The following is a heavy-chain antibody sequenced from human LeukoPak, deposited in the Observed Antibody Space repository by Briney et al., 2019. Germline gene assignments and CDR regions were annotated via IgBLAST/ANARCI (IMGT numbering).Heavy chain of an antibody. J-gene: IGHJ5*02. CDR1: GGSISSYY. V-gene: IGHV4-59*01. CDR2: IYYSGST. Sequence: SETLSLTCTVSGGSISSYYWSWLGQPPGKGLAWIGYIYYSGSTNYNPSLKSRVTISVDTSKNQFSLKLSSVTAADTAVYYCARATVTTSNWFDPWGQGTLVTVSS. CDR3: ARATVTTSNWFDP. D-gene: IGHD4-11*01.